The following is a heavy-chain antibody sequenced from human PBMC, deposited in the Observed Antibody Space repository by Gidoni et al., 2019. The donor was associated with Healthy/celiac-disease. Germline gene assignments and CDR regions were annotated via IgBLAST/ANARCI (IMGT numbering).Heavy chain of an antibody. Sequence: QVQLQQWGAGLLEPSETLSLTCAIYGGSFSGYYWSWIRQPPGKGLEWIGEINHSGSTTYNPSLKSRVTISVDTSKNQFSLKLSSVTAADTAVYYCARGGSGWYHEEGNFDYWGQGTLVTVSS. CDR3: ARGGSGWYHEEGNFDY. D-gene: IGHD6-19*01. V-gene: IGHV4-34*01. CDR2: INHSGST. CDR1: GGSFSGYY. J-gene: IGHJ4*02.